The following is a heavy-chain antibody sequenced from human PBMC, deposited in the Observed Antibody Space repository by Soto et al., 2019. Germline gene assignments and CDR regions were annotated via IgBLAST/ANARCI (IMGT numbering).Heavy chain of an antibody. Sequence: GGSLRLSCAASGFTFSSYAMHWVRQAPGKGLEWVAVISYDGSNKYHADSVKGRFTISRDNSKNTLYLQMNSLRAEDTAVYYCARDLALRLVPDYWGQGTLVTVSS. J-gene: IGHJ4*02. D-gene: IGHD6-13*01. CDR1: GFTFSSYA. V-gene: IGHV3-30-3*01. CDR3: ARDLALRLVPDY. CDR2: ISYDGSNK.